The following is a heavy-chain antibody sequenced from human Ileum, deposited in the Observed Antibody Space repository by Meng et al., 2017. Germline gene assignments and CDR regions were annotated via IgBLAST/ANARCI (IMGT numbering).Heavy chain of an antibody. CDR1: GFTFYSYV. Sequence: GGSLRLSCAASGFTFYSYVMTWVRQAPGKGLEWVSSMGESDGGSNYADSVKGRFTVSRDNSNNTLFLQMNSMRAEDTAVYYCAKAFYGAGSYYSNYFYYGLDVWGQGTTVTVSS. CDR3: AKAFYGAGSYYSNYFYYGLDV. V-gene: IGHV3-23*01. D-gene: IGHD3-10*01. J-gene: IGHJ6*02. CDR2: MGESDGGS.